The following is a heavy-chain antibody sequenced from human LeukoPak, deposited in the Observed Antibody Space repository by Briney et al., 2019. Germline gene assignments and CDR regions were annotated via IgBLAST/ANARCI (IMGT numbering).Heavy chain of an antibody. CDR2: ISSSSSTI. D-gene: IGHD3-3*01. Sequence: GGPLRLPCEASGFTFISYSMNWVRQAPGKGREGVSYISSSSSTIYYADSVKGRFTISRDNAKNSLYLQMNSLRVEDTAVYYCARDEARGYDFRPQDHWGQGTLVSVSS. CDR1: GFTFISYS. J-gene: IGHJ4*02. CDR3: ARDEARGYDFRPQDH. V-gene: IGHV3-48*01.